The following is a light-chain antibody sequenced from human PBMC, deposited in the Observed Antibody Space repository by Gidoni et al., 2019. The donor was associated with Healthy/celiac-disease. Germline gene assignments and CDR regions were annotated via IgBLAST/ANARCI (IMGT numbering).Light chain of an antibody. CDR1: QSISSY. J-gene: IGKJ1*01. CDR3: QQSYSNPRT. CDR2: AAS. Sequence: DIQMTQSPSSLSASVGDRVTITCRASQSISSYLNWYQQKPGKAPKLLIYAASSLQSGVPSRFSGSGSGTEFTLTISSLQPEDFATYYCQQSYSNPRTYYQGTKVEIK. V-gene: IGKV1-39*01.